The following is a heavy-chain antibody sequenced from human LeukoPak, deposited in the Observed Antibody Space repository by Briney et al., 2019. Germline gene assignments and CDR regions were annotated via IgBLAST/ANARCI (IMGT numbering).Heavy chain of an antibody. CDR2: ISWNSGDI. V-gene: IGHV3-9*01. D-gene: IGHD5-18*01. CDR1: GFTFDDYA. J-gene: IGHJ4*02. CDR3: AKVHGYTYGYFDY. Sequence: GGSLRLSCAASGFTFDDYAMHWVRQAPGMGLEWVSGISWNSGDIEYADSVKGRFTISRDNAKNSLYLQMNSLRAEDTALYYCAKVHGYTYGYFDYWGQGTLVTVSS.